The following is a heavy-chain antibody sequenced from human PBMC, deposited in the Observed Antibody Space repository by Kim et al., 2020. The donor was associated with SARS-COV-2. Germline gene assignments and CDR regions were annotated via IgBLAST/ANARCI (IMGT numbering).Heavy chain of an antibody. D-gene: IGHD3-10*01. J-gene: IGHJ4*02. V-gene: IGHV3-33*06. CDR3: AKDLGGFGVVTKWFGELFALPGYFDY. CDR2: IWDDGSNK. CDR1: GFTFSSYA. Sequence: GGSLRLSCAASGFTFSSYAMHWVRQAPGKGLEWVAVIWDDGSNKYYADSVKGRFTISRDNSKNTLYLQMNSLRAEDTAVYYCAKDLGGFGVVTKWFGELFALPGYFDYWGQGPLVTVSS.